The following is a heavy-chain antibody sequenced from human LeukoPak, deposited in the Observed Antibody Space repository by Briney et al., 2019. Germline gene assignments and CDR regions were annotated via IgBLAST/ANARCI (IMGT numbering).Heavy chain of an antibody. CDR2: ISAYNGNT. D-gene: IGHD6-13*01. Sequence: ASVKVSCKASGYTFTSYGISWVRQAPGQGLEWMGWISAYNGNTNYAQKLQGRVTMTTDTSTSTAYMELRSLRSDSTAVYYCARVYEKEYSSSWYDAFDIWGQGTMVTVSS. CDR1: GYTFTSYG. CDR3: ARVYEKEYSSSWYDAFDI. J-gene: IGHJ3*02. V-gene: IGHV1-18*01.